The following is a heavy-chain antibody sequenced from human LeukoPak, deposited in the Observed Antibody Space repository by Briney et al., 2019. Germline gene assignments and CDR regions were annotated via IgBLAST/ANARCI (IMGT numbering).Heavy chain of an antibody. V-gene: IGHV4-34*01. CDR3: ARDGPMTTVTPRLFDI. J-gene: IGHJ3*02. CDR2: INHSGST. CDR1: GGSFSGYY. Sequence: SETLSLTCAVYGGSFSGYYWSWIRQPPGKGLEWIGEINHSGSTNYNPSLKSRVTISVDTSKNQFSLKLSSVTAADTAVYYCARDGPMTTVTPRLFDIWGQGTMVTVSS. D-gene: IGHD4-17*01.